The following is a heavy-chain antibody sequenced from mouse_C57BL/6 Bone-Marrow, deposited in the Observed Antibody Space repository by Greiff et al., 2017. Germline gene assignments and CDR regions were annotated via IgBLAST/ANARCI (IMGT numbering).Heavy chain of an antibody. J-gene: IGHJ4*01. D-gene: IGHD2-10*01. CDR3: APLPPYAMDY. CDR1: GYTFTSYW. CDR2: IYPGSGST. V-gene: IGHV1-55*01. Sequence: QVQLKESGAELVKPGASVKMSCKASGYTFTSYWITWVKQRPGQGLEWIGDIYPGSGSTNYNEKFKSKATLTVDTSSSTAYMQLSSLTSEDSAVYYCAPLPPYAMDYWGQGTSVTVSS.